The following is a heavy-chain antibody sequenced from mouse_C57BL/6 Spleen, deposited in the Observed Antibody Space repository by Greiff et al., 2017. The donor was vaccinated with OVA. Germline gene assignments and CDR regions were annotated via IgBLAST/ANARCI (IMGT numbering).Heavy chain of an antibody. CDR3: ARPYYYGISYDWYFDV. CDR1: GYTFTSYW. D-gene: IGHD1-1*01. CDR2: IDPSDSYT. Sequence: QVQLQQPGAELVMPGASVKLSCKASGYTFTSYWMHWVKQRPGQGLEWIGEIDPSDSYTNYNQKFKGKSTLTVDKSSSTAYMQLSSLTSEDSAVYYCARPYYYGISYDWYFDVWGTGTTVTVSS. V-gene: IGHV1-69*01. J-gene: IGHJ1*03.